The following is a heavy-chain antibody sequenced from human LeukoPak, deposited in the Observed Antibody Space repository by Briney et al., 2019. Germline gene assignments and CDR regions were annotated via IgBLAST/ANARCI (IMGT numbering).Heavy chain of an antibody. J-gene: IGHJ4*02. CDR2: IYYSGST. Sequence: SETLSLTCTVSGVSINSGDHSWSWSRQPPRKSLEWVGYIYYSGSTYYNPSLKSRFTISVDTSKNQFSLRLTSVTAADTAVYYCARGRKWELLNWGQGTVVTVSS. D-gene: IGHD1-26*01. CDR3: ARGRKWELLN. V-gene: IGHV4-30-4*08. CDR1: GVSINSGDHS.